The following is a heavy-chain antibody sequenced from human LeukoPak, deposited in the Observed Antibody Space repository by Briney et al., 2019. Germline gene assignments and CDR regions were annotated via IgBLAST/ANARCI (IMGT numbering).Heavy chain of an antibody. Sequence: GASVKVSCKVSGYTLTELSMHWVRQAPGKGLEWMGGFDPEDGETIYAQKFQGRVTMTEDTSTDTAYMELSSLRSEDTAVYYCATGTAMVRGVLDAFDIWGQGTMVTVPS. J-gene: IGHJ3*02. CDR3: ATGTAMVRGVLDAFDI. CDR1: GYTLTELS. D-gene: IGHD3-10*01. CDR2: FDPEDGET. V-gene: IGHV1-24*01.